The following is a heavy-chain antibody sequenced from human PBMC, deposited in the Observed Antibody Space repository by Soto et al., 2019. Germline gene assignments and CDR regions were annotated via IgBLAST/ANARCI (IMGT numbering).Heavy chain of an antibody. CDR2: IYTSGST. V-gene: IGHV4-4*07. J-gene: IGHJ6*02. Sequence: QVQLQESGPGLVKHSETLSLTCTVSGGSISSYYWSWIRQHAGKGLEWIGRIYTSGSTNYNPSLESRVTMSVDTSKNQFSLKLSSVTAADTAVYYCAGAGYCSGGSCYMGYYYGMDVWGQGTTVTVSS. D-gene: IGHD2-15*01. CDR1: GGSISSYY. CDR3: AGAGYCSGGSCYMGYYYGMDV.